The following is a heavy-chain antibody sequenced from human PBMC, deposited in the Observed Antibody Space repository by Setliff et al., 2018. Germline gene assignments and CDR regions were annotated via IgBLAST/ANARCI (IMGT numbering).Heavy chain of an antibody. CDR3: AREMEAAGQRAFDI. D-gene: IGHD6-13*01. J-gene: IGHJ3*02. V-gene: IGHV3-74*01. Sequence: GGSLRLSCAASGFTFSSYWMHWVRQAPGKGLVWVSRINSGGSSTTYADSVKGRFTMSRGNANNALYLQMNSLTAEDTAVYYCAREMEAAGQRAFDIWGQGTMVTVSS. CDR2: INSGGSST. CDR1: GFTFSSYW.